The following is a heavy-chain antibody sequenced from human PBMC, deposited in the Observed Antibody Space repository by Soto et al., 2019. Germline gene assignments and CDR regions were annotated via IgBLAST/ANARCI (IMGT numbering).Heavy chain of an antibody. Sequence: EVQLVESGGGLVQPGGSLRLSCAASGFTVSSNYMTWVRQAPGKGLEWVSVIYFGNTTYYADSVKGRFTISRDNSKNTLYLQMHSLRAEDTAVYYCARVEGYGDYRGRWGQGTLVTVSS. CDR1: GFTVSSNY. CDR2: IYFGNTT. J-gene: IGHJ4*02. V-gene: IGHV3-66*01. D-gene: IGHD4-17*01. CDR3: ARVEGYGDYRGR.